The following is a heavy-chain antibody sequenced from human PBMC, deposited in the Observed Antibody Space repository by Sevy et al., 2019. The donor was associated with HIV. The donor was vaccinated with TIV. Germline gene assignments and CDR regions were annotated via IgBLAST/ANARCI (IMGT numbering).Heavy chain of an antibody. CDR1: GGTFSSYA. CDR3: ASDHDYYDGSGDYLPTEYFQH. V-gene: IGHV1-69*04. D-gene: IGHD3-22*01. J-gene: IGHJ1*01. CDR2: IIPILGIA. Sequence: ASVKVSCKASGGTFSSYAISWVRQAPGQGLEWMGRIIPILGIANYAQKFQGRVTITADKSTSTAYMELSSLRSEDTAVYYCASDHDYYDGSGDYLPTEYFQHWGQGTLVTISS.